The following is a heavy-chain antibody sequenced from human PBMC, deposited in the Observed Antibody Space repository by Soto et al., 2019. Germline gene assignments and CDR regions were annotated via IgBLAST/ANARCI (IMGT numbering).Heavy chain of an antibody. D-gene: IGHD5-12*01. Sequence: EVQLVESGGGLVQPGGSLRLSCAASGFTVSSNYMSWVRQAPGKGLEWVSVIYSGGSTYYADSVKGRFTISRHNSKNTVDLQLNSLRAEDTAVYYCARAKDMVGTGPFDYWGQGTLVTV. CDR2: IYSGGST. CDR3: ARAKDMVGTGPFDY. V-gene: IGHV3-66*01. J-gene: IGHJ4*02. CDR1: GFTVSSNY.